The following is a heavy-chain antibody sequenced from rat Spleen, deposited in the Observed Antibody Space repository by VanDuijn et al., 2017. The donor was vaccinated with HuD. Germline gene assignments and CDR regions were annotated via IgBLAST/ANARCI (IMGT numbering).Heavy chain of an antibody. CDR3: TREGLRVYD. J-gene: IGHJ2*01. CDR1: GFSLTRNH. CDR2: MWSGGGT. V-gene: IGHV2-32*01. D-gene: IGHD1-9*01. Sequence: QVQLKESGPGLVQPSQTLSLTCTVSGFSLTRNHVHWVRQPPGKGLEWMGIMWSGGGTAYNSTLKSRLSISRDTSKSQVFLKMNSLQTEDSAIYYCTREGLRVYDWGQGVLVTVSS.